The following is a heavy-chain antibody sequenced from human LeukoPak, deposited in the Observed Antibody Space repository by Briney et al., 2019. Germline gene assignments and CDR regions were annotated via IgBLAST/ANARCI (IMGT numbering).Heavy chain of an antibody. Sequence: ASVKVSCKASGYTFTSYDINWVRQATGRGLEWMGWMNPNSGNTGYAQKFQGRVTMTRNTSISTAYMELSSLRSEDTAVYYCARGRITFGGVYFCWGQGTLVTVSS. CDR2: MNPNSGNT. J-gene: IGHJ4*02. D-gene: IGHD3-16*01. V-gene: IGHV1-8*01. CDR3: ARGRITFGGVYFC. CDR1: GYTFTSYD.